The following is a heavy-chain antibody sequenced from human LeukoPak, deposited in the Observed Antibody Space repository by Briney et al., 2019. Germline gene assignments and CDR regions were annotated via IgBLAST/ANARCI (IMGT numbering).Heavy chain of an antibody. CDR3: ARYISGTSQVFDY. V-gene: IGHV4-59*01. CDR1: GGSISSYY. J-gene: IGHJ4*02. CDR2: IYYSGST. Sequence: PSETLSLTCTVSGGSISSYYWSWIRQPPGKGLEWIGYIYYSGSTNYNPSFKSRVTISVDTSKNQFSLKQSSVTAADTAVYYCARYISGTSQVFDYWGQGTLVTVSS. D-gene: IGHD1-20*01.